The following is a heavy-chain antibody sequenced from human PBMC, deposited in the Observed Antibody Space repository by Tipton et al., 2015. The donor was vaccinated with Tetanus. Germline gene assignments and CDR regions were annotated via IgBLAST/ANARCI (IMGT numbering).Heavy chain of an antibody. CDR1: GGSINGPDYS. J-gene: IGHJ5*02. Sequence: TLSLTCTVSGGSINGPDYSWGWIRQPPGKGLEWIGYIYQSGSTSYNPSLATRVTITADKSKNQFSLNLRSVTAADTAVYYCARDRGQQFVSDWFDPWGQGTLVTVSS. CDR2: IYQSGST. V-gene: IGHV4-30-2*01. D-gene: IGHD6-6*01. CDR3: ARDRGQQFVSDWFDP.